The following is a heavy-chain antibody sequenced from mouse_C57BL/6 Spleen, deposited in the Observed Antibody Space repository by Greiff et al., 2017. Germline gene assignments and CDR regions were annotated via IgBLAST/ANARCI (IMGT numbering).Heavy chain of an antibody. CDR1: GYTFTSYW. CDR3: ARNYGNYLGY. CDR2: IDPSDSYT. D-gene: IGHD2-1*01. Sequence: VQLQQPGAELVMPGASVKLSCKASGYTFTSYWMHWVKQRPGQGLEWIGEIDPSDSYTNYTQKFKGKSTLTVDKSSSTAYMQLSSLTSEDSAVYYCARNYGNYLGYWGQGTSVTVSS. J-gene: IGHJ4*01. V-gene: IGHV1-69*01.